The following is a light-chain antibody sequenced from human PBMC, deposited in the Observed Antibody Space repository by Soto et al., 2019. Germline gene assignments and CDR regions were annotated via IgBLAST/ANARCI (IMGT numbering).Light chain of an antibody. J-gene: IGKJ4*01. Sequence: EIVLTQSPGTVSLSPGERATLSCRASQSITTSLACYQRKPGQAPRLLIYDASTRATAIPDRFSGSGSGTDFTLTLSRLEAEDFAVYYGQQYATSPLTFGGGTKVEIK. V-gene: IGKV3-20*01. CDR2: DAS. CDR1: QSITTS. CDR3: QQYATSPLT.